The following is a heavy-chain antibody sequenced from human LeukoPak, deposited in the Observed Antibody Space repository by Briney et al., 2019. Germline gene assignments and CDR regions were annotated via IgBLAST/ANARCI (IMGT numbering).Heavy chain of an antibody. D-gene: IGHD3-22*01. CDR3: ARGRTAGSDYANDY. CDR1: GYTFTGYY. Sequence: ASVKVSCKASGYTFTGYYMHWVRQAPGQGLEWMGRINPNSGGTNYAQKFQGRVTMTRDTSISTAYMELSRLRSDDTAVYYCARGRTAGSDYANDYWGQGTLVTVSS. CDR2: INPNSGGT. J-gene: IGHJ4*02. V-gene: IGHV1-2*06.